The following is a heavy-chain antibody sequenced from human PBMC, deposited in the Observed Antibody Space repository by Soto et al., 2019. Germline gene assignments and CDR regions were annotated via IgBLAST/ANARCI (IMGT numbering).Heavy chain of an antibody. V-gene: IGHV4-34*01. CDR2: INHSGST. CDR1: GGSFSGYY. CDR3: ASQSSGWKIDY. Sequence: SETLSLTCAVYGGSFSGYYWSWIRQPPGKGLEWIGEINHSGSTNYNPSLKSRVTISVDTSKNQFSLKLSSVTAADTAVYYCASQSSGWKIDYWGQGTLVTVSS. D-gene: IGHD6-19*01. J-gene: IGHJ4*02.